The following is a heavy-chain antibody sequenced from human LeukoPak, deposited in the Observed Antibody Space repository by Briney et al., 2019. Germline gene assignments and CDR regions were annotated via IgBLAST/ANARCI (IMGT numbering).Heavy chain of an antibody. V-gene: IGHV3-53*01. J-gene: IGHJ5*02. CDR2: IYSGGST. CDR3: ARYVRINWFDP. Sequence: GGSLRLSCAASGFTVSSNYMSWVRQAPGKGLEWVSVIYSGGSTYYADSVKGRFTISRDNSKNTLYLQMKSLRAEDTAVYYCARYVRINWFDPWGQGTLVTVSS. D-gene: IGHD3-16*01. CDR1: GFTVSSNY.